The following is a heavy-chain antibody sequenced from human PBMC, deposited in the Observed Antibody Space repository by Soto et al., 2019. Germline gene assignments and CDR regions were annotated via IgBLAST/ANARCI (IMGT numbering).Heavy chain of an antibody. Sequence: QVQLVESGGGVVQPGRSLRLSCAASGFTFSSYGMHWVRQAPGKGLEWVAVIWYDGSNKYYADSVKGRFTISRDNSKNTLYLQMNSLRAEDTAVYYCASDPGEQWLTKGAFDIWGQGTMVTVSS. CDR3: ASDPGEQWLTKGAFDI. V-gene: IGHV3-33*01. CDR1: GFTFSSYG. D-gene: IGHD6-19*01. J-gene: IGHJ3*02. CDR2: IWYDGSNK.